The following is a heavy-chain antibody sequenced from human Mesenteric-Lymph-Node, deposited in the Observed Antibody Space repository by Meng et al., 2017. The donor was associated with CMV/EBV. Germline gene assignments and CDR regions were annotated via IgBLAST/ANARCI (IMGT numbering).Heavy chain of an antibody. CDR3: ARGGTTTSSYCYYGMDV. V-gene: IGHV3-74*01. Sequence: GGSLRLSCAGSGFTFSTYWMHWVRQAPGKGLVWVSRINSDGSSTSYADSVKGRFTISRDNAKNTLYLQLNSLRAEDTAVYYCARGGTTTSSYCYYGMDVWGQGTTVTVSS. CDR2: INSDGSST. D-gene: IGHD1-26*01. CDR1: GFTFSTYW. J-gene: IGHJ6*02.